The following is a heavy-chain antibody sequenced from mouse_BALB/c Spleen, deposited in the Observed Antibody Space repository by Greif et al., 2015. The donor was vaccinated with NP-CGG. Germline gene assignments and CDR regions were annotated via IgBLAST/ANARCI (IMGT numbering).Heavy chain of an antibody. Sequence: EVQVVESGGGLVKPGGSLKLSCAASGFTFSSYTMSWVRQTPEKRLEWVATISSGGSYTYYPDSVKGRFTISRDNAKNTLYLQMSSLESEDTAMYYCTREDDGYHGYWGQGTTLTVSS. CDR1: GFTFSSYT. D-gene: IGHD2-3*01. CDR3: TREDDGYHGY. V-gene: IGHV5-6-4*01. CDR2: ISSGGSYT. J-gene: IGHJ2*01.